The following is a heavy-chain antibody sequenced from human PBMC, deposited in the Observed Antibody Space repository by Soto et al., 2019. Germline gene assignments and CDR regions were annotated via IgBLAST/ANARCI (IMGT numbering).Heavy chain of an antibody. Sequence: SETLSLTCTVSGGSVSSGSYYWSWIRQPPGKGLEWIGYIYYSGSTNYNPSLKSRVTISVDTSKNQFSLKLSSVTAADTAVYYCGGGSDPTWFDPWGQGTPVTVSS. CDR2: IYYSGST. CDR1: GGSVSSGSYY. CDR3: GGGSDPTWFDP. J-gene: IGHJ5*02. D-gene: IGHD1-26*01. V-gene: IGHV4-61*01.